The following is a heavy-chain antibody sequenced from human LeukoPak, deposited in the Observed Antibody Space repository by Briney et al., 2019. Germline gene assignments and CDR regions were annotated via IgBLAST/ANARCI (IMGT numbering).Heavy chain of an antibody. CDR2: IYYNGNT. V-gene: IGHV4-4*02. J-gene: IGHJ4*02. D-gene: IGHD2-21*02. CDR3: AKVRVTPYIAFDQ. Sequence: SETLSLTCAVSGGSIGINNWWSWVRQSPGKGLEWIGEIYYNGNTNYNSSLKSRVTISVDRPKSQFSLRLSSVTAADTGTYYCAKVRVTPYIAFDQWGQGTLVTVSS. CDR1: GGSIGINNW.